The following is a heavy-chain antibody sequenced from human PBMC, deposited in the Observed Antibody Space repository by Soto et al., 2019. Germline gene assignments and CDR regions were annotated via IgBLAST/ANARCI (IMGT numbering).Heavy chain of an antibody. V-gene: IGHV2-5*01. CDR2: IYWNDDK. CDR1: GFSLSTSGVG. Sequence: QITLKESGPTLVKPTQTLTLTCTFSGFSLSTSGVGVGWIRQPPGKALEWLALIYWNDDKRYSPSLKSRLTITKDTSKNQVVLTMTNMDPVDTATYYCAHRLTGTTTFDYWGQGTLVTVSS. J-gene: IGHJ4*02. CDR3: AHRLTGTTTFDY. D-gene: IGHD1-1*01.